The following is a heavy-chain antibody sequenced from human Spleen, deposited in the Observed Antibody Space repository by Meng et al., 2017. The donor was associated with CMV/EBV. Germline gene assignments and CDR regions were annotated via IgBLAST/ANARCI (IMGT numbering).Heavy chain of an antibody. D-gene: IGHD3-22*01. CDR3: ETYDSSGYYLPSFDH. Sequence: GESLKISCAASGFTFSSYAMSWVRQAPGKGLEWVSAISGSGGSTYYADSVKGRFTISRDNSKNTLYLQMNSLRAEDTAVYYCETYDSSGYYLPSFDHWGQGTLVTVSS. CDR2: ISGSGGST. CDR1: GFTFSSYA. J-gene: IGHJ4*02. V-gene: IGHV3-23*01.